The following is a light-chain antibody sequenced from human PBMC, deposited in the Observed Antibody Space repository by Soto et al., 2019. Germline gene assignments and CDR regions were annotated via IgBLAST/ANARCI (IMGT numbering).Light chain of an antibody. Sequence: DIQMTQSPSTLSASVGDRVTITCRASQSISSWLAWYQQKPGKAPKLLIYKASGLESGVPSRFSGSGSGTDFTLTINSLQPDDFAIYYCQQYDSYSPLTFGGGTKVDIK. CDR3: QQYDSYSPLT. J-gene: IGKJ4*01. CDR1: QSISSW. V-gene: IGKV1-5*03. CDR2: KAS.